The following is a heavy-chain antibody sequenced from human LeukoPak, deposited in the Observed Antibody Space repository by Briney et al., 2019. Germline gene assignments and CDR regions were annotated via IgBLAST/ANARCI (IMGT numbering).Heavy chain of an antibody. CDR2: IYYSGST. CDR3: ARDGAYDFWSGYHPGYFDY. D-gene: IGHD3-3*01. V-gene: IGHV4-59*01. CDR1: GGSISSYY. Sequence: PSETLSLTCTVSGGSISSYYWGWIRQPPGKGLGWIGYIYYSGSTNYNPSLKSRVTISVDTSKNQFSLKLSSVTAADTAVYYCARDGAYDFWSGYHPGYFDYWGQGTLVTVSS. J-gene: IGHJ4*02.